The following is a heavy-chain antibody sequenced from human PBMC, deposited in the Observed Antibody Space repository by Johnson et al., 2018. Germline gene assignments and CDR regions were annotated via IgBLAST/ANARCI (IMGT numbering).Heavy chain of an antibody. J-gene: IGHJ6*02. CDR3: AKDCSTVTTIPYYYYYGMDV. V-gene: IGHV3-23*04. Sequence: VQLVQSGGGLVQPGGSLRLSCAASGFTFSSYAMTWVRQAPGKGLEWVSAISASGGSTYYADSVKGRFTISRDNSKNTLYLRLNSLRVEDTAVYYCAKDCSTVTTIPYYYYYGMDVWGQGTTVTVSS. D-gene: IGHD4-11*01. CDR2: ISASGGST. CDR1: GFTFSSYA.